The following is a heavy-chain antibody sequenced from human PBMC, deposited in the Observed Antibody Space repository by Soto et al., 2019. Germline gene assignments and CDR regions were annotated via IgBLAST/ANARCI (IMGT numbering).Heavy chain of an antibody. D-gene: IGHD3-16*02. V-gene: IGHV4-61*08. Sequence: PSETLSLTCSVSGASIYNGGYFWSWIRQSPGKGLEWIGYIYYSGSTNYNPSLKSRLTISVDTSKNQFSLKLSSVTAADTAVYYCARHNPYRPHDYWGQGTLVTVSS. CDR2: IYYSGST. CDR1: GASIYNGGYF. J-gene: IGHJ4*02. CDR3: ARHNPYRPHDY.